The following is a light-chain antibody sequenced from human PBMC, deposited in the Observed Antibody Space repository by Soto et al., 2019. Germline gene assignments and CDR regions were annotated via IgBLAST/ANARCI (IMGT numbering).Light chain of an antibody. CDR2: RTS. Sequence: DIQMTQSPSSLSASVGDRVTITCRASQDIRSALGWYQQKPGQAPTRLIYRTSTSQSGVSSRFSGAGSGTEFTLTISSLQPEDFATYYCLQHHSYPATFAQGT. CDR3: LQHHSYPAT. J-gene: IGKJ2*01. CDR1: QDIRSA. V-gene: IGKV1-17*01.